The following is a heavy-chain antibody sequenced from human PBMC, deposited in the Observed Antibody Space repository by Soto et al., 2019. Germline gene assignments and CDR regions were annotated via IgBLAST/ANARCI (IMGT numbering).Heavy chain of an antibody. J-gene: IGHJ4*02. CDR3: ACSSSPGPPFDY. CDR1: GYTFTSYD. CDR2: MNPNSGNT. V-gene: IGHV1-8*01. D-gene: IGHD6-13*01. Sequence: ASVKVSCKASGYTFTSYDINWVRQATGQGLEWMGWMNPNSGNTGYAQKFQGRVTMTRNTSISTAYMELSSLRSEDTAVYYCACSSSPGPPFDYWGQGTLVTVSS.